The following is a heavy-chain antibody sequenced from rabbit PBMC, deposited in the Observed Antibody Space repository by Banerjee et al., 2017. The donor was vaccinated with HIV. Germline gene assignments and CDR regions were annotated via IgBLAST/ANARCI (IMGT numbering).Heavy chain of an antibody. J-gene: IGHJ4*01. V-gene: IGHV1S47*01. CDR3: ARGSAAMTMVITGFYLNL. CDR1: GFSFSNKA. D-gene: IGHD2-1*01. CDR2: IYTEDDNV. Sequence: LEESGGGLVQPEGSLALTCKASGFSFSNKAVMCWVRQAPGKGLEWIGCIYTEDDNVEDASWVNGRFTISKTTSLSTVTLQMTSLTAADTATYFCARGSAAMTMVITGFYLNLWGPGTLVTVS.